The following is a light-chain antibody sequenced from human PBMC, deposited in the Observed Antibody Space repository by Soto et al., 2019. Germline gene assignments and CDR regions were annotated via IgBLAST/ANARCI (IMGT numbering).Light chain of an antibody. CDR1: QSVSSN. CDR2: GAS. CDR3: QQYNNWRT. V-gene: IGKV3-15*01. J-gene: IGKJ1*01. Sequence: ESVMTQSPSTLSVSPGERATLSCRASQSVSSNLAWYQQKPGQAPRLLIYGASTRATGIPARFSGSGSGTEFTLTISSLQSEDFAVYYCQQYNNWRTFGQGTKV.